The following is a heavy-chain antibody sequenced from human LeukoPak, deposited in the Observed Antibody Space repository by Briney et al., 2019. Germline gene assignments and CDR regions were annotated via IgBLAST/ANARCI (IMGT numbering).Heavy chain of an antibody. D-gene: IGHD3-10*02. V-gene: IGHV3-48*03. J-gene: IGHJ6*04. CDR1: GFTFSSYE. Sequence: GGSLRLSCAASGFTFSSYEMNWVRQAPGKGLEWVSYISSSGSTIYYADSVKGRFTISRDNDKNSLYLHMNSLRAEDTAVYYCAELGITMIGGVWGKGTTVTISS. CDR3: AELGITMIGGV. CDR2: ISSSGSTI.